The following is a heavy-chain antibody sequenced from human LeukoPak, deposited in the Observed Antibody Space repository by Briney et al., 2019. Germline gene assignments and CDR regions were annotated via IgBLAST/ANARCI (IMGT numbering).Heavy chain of an antibody. CDR2: ISWNSGSI. D-gene: IGHD6-19*01. CDR3: AKDSSGWPYYFDY. Sequence: GRSLRLSCAASGFTFDDYAMHWVRQAPGKGLEWVSGISWNSGSIDYADSVKGRFTISRDNAKNSLYLQMNSLRAEDTALYYCAKDSSGWPYYFDYWGQGTLVTVSS. J-gene: IGHJ4*02. V-gene: IGHV3-9*01. CDR1: GFTFDDYA.